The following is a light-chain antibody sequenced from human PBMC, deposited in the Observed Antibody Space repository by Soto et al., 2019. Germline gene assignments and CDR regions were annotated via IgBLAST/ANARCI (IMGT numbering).Light chain of an antibody. CDR3: CAYVGSDLV. CDR2: EGF. Sequence: QSALTQPASVSGSPGQSITIPCTGTSSDVGSNSLVSWYQHHPGKAPKLMIYEGFKRPSGVSIRFSGSKSGNTASLTISGLQAEDEAEYYCCAYVGSDLVFGGGTKLTVL. CDR1: SSDVGSNSL. J-gene: IGLJ3*02. V-gene: IGLV2-23*01.